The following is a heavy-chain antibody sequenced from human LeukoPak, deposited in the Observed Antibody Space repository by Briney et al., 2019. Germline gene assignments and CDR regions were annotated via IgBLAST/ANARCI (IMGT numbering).Heavy chain of an antibody. CDR2: MKPNSGNT. V-gene: IGHV1-8*01. J-gene: IGHJ4*02. CDR1: GYTFTNYD. CDR3: ATELRWKDH. D-gene: IGHD4-23*01. Sequence: ASVKVSCKASGYTFTNYDINWVRQASGQGLEWMGYMKPNSGNTGYAQKFQGRVTMTRDTSISTAYMELSSLTSEDAAVYYCATELRWKDHWGQGTLVTVSS.